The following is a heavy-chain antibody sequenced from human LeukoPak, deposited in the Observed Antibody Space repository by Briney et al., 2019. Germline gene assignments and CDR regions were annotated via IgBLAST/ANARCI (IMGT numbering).Heavy chain of an antibody. CDR3: SYDHFDY. V-gene: IGHV3-74*01. CDR2: IKGDGSHT. CDR1: GFTSSSFY. J-gene: IGHJ4*02. Sequence: GGSLRLSCAASGFTSSSFYMEWGRQAPGKGLEWVSRIKGDGSHTTYADSVKGRFTISRDNPKNTLYLQMNYLRVEDTAVYYCSYDHFDYWSRRTLVTVSS. D-gene: IGHD2-21*01.